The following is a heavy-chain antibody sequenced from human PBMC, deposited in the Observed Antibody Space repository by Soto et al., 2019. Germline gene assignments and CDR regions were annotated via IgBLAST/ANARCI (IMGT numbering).Heavy chain of an antibody. CDR1: GGSISSYY. Sequence: QVQLQESGPGLVKPSETLSLTCTVSGGSISSYYWSWIRQPPGKGLECIGYIYYSGSTNYNPSLKSRATISVDTFKNQSSLKLSSVTAADTAVYYCARAWGRVFDSWCQGTLVTVSS. D-gene: IGHD2-15*01. CDR3: ARAWGRVFDS. CDR2: IYYSGST. V-gene: IGHV4-59*01. J-gene: IGHJ4*02.